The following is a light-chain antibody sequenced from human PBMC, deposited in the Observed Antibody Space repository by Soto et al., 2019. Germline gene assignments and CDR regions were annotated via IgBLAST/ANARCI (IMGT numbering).Light chain of an antibody. J-gene: IGKJ1*01. CDR1: QSVNSN. CDR3: QQYNNWPPWT. CDR2: GAS. V-gene: IGKV3-15*01. Sequence: EILMTQSPATLSVAPGERAPLSSRASQSVNSNLAWYQQKPGQAPRLPIYGASTRATGIPARFSGSGSGTEFTLAISSLQSEDFAVYYCQQYNNWPPWTFGQGTKVDI.